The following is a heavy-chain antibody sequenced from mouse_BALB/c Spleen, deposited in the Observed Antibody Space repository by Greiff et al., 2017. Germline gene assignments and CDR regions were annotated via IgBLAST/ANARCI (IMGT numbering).Heavy chain of an antibody. CDR1: GYTFTDYY. Sequence: VQLQQSGAELARPGASVKLSCKASGYTFTDYYINWVKQRTGQGLEWIGEIYPGSGNTYYNEKFKGKATLTADKSSSTAYMQLSSLTSEDSAVYFCARSDYRYDWFAYWGQGTLVTVSA. D-gene: IGHD2-14*01. CDR3: ARSDYRYDWFAY. V-gene: IGHV1-77*01. CDR2: IYPGSGNT. J-gene: IGHJ3*01.